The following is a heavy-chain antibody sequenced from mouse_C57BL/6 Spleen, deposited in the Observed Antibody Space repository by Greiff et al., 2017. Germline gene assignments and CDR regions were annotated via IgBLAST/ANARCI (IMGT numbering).Heavy chain of an antibody. CDR3: TRRWELRRYFDV. D-gene: IGHD2-4*01. V-gene: IGHV5-9-1*02. CDR1: GFTFSSYA. Sequence: EVKLMESGEGLVKPGGSLKLSCAASGFTFSSYAMSWVSQTPEKRLEWVAYISSGGDYIYYADTVKGRFTISRDNARNTLYLQVISLKSDDTALFYYTRRWELRRYFDVWGTGTTVTVSS. CDR2: ISSGGDYI. J-gene: IGHJ1*03.